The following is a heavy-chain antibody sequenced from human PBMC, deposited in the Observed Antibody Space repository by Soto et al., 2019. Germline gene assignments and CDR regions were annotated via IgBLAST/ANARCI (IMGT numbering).Heavy chain of an antibody. CDR2: IWYDGSNK. J-gene: IGHJ4*02. CDR3: ARDDRLGVAGTILDY. Sequence: QVQLVESGGGVVQPGRSLRLCCAASGFTFSSYGMHWVRQAPGKGLEWVAVIWYDGSNKYYADSVKGRFTISRDNSKNTLYMQMNSLRAEDTAVYYCARDDRLGVAGTILDYWGQGTLVTVSS. D-gene: IGHD6-19*01. V-gene: IGHV3-33*01. CDR1: GFTFSSYG.